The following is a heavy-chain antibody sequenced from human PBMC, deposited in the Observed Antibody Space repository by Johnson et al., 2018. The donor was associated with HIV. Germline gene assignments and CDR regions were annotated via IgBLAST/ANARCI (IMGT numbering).Heavy chain of an antibody. CDR3: VRAVYSSSSSCAFDM. V-gene: IGHV3-74*02. Sequence: VQLVESGGGLVQPGGSLRLSCVASGFTFSDYYMDWVRQAPGKGLVWVSRINSFGSSTNYADFVKGRFTISRDNAKNTLYLQMNSLRAEDTAVYYCVRAVYSSSSSCAFDMWGQGTVVTVSS. J-gene: IGHJ3*02. D-gene: IGHD6-6*01. CDR1: GFTFSDYY. CDR2: INSFGSST.